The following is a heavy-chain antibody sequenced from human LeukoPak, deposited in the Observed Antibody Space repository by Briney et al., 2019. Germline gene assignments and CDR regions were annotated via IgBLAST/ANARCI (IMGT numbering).Heavy chain of an antibody. CDR1: GFTFSSYE. V-gene: IGHV3-48*03. J-gene: IGHJ4*02. D-gene: IGHD2-2*01. CDR2: ISSSGSTI. Sequence: GGSLRLSCAASGFTFSSYEMNWVRQAPGKGLEWVSYISSSGSTIYYADSVKGRFTISRDNAKNSLYLQMNSLRAVDTAVYYCASSIVVVPAATIDEIWGQGTLVTVSS. CDR3: ASSIVVVPAATIDEI.